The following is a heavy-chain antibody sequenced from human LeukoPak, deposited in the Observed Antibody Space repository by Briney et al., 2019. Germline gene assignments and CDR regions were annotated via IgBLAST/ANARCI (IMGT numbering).Heavy chain of an antibody. CDR3: ARFDYYDSSGYDTYY. Sequence: SETLSLTCTVSGGSISSYYWSWIRQPPGKGLEWIGYIYYSGSTNYNPSLKSRVTISVDTSKNQFSLKLSSVTAADTAVYYCARFDYYDSSGYDTYYWGQGTLVTVSS. D-gene: IGHD3-22*01. V-gene: IGHV4-59*08. CDR2: IYYSGST. J-gene: IGHJ4*02. CDR1: GGSISSYY.